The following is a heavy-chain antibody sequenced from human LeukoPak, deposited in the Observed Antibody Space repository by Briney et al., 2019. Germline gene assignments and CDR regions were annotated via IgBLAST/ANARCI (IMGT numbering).Heavy chain of an antibody. Sequence: GGSLRLSCAASGFSLSNYCMKGVGQAPGKGLEWVSFISTTSSHVSYADSVKGRFTISRDNAKNSLYLQMNSLRAEDTAVYYCARDDIVVVVAATSYHIALWGKGTRVTVSS. CDR2: ISTTSSHV. CDR3: ARDDIVVVVAATSYHIAL. J-gene: IGHJ6*03. CDR1: GFSLSNYC. V-gene: IGHV3-21*01. D-gene: IGHD2-15*01.